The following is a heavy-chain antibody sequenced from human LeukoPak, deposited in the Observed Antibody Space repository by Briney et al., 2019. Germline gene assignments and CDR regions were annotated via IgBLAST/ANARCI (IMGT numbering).Heavy chain of an antibody. J-gene: IGHJ6*02. CDR3: ARDSKWFINDYYYGMDV. D-gene: IGHD3-22*01. CDR2: IIPIFGTA. CDR1: GGTFSSYA. V-gene: IGHV1-69*13. Sequence: ASVKVSCKASGGTFSSYAISWVRQAPGQGLEWMGGIIPIFGTANYAQKFQGRVTITADESTSTAYMELSSLRSDDTAVYYCARDSKWFINDYYYGMDVWGQGTTVTVSS.